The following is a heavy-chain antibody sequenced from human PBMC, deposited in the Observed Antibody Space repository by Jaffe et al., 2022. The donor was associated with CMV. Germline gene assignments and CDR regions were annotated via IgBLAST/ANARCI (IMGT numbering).Heavy chain of an antibody. V-gene: IGHV3-21*01. CDR1: GFTFSSYS. Sequence: EVQLVESGGGLVKPGGSLRLSCAASGFTFSSYSMNWVRQAPGKGLEWVSSISSSSSYIYYADSVKGRFTISRDNAKNSLYLQMNSLRAEDTAVYYCAGAFFGWFDPWGQGTLVTVSS. CDR3: AGAFFGWFDP. D-gene: IGHD3-10*01. J-gene: IGHJ5*02. CDR2: ISSSSSYI.